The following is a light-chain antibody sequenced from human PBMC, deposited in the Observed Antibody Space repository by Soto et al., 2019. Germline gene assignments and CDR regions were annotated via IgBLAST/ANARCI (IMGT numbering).Light chain of an antibody. V-gene: IGLV1-44*01. J-gene: IGLJ1*01. CDR1: SSNIGSNT. Sequence: QSVLTQPPSASGTPGQRVTTSCSGSSSNIGSNTVNWYQQLPGAAPKLLIYSDYQRPSGVPDRFSGSKSGTSASLAISGLQSEDEADYYCAAWDDSLNAFVFGTGTKVTVL. CDR2: SDY. CDR3: AAWDDSLNAFV.